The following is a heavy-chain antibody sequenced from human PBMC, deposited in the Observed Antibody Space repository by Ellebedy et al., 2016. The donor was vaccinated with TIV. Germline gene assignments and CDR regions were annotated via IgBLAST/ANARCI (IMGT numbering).Heavy chain of an antibody. CDR3: ARDTLDYYDRGGMDV. CDR1: GFAFNTYG. J-gene: IGHJ6*02. D-gene: IGHD3-16*01. V-gene: IGHV3-48*04. Sequence: GGSLRLSCAASGFAFNTYGMHWVRQAPGRGLDWVAFISSGSSAIYYADSVKGRFTVSRDNDRTSLFLQTSGLRAEDTAVYYCARDTLDYYDRGGMDVWGQGTTVTVSS. CDR2: ISSGSSAI.